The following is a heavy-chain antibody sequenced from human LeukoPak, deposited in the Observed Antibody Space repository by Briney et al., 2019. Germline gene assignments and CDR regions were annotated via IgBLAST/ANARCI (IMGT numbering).Heavy chain of an antibody. CDR3: AILSSGWYYFDY. D-gene: IGHD6-19*01. CDR1: GYSFTSYW. J-gene: IGHJ4*02. CDR2: IYPGDSDT. V-gene: IGHV5-51*01. Sequence: GESLKISCKGSGYSFTSYWIGWVRQMPGKGLEWMAIIYPGDSDTKYSPSFQGKVTISADKSIPTAYLQWSSLKASDTAMYYCAILSSGWYYFDYWGQGTLVTVSS.